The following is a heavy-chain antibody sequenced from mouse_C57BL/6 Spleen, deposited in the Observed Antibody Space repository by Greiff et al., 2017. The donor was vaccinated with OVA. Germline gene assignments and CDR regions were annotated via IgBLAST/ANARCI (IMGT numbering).Heavy chain of an antibody. J-gene: IGHJ3*01. Sequence: EVKLVESGGGLVQPGGSMKLSCVASGFTFSNYWMNWVRQSPEKGLEWVAQIRLKSDNYATHYAESVKGRFTISRDDSKSSVYLQMNNLSAEDTGIYYCTGPYYSNSAWFAYWGQGTLVTVSA. CDR2: IRLKSDNYAT. CDR3: TGPYYSNSAWFAY. V-gene: IGHV6-3*01. CDR1: GFTFSNYW. D-gene: IGHD2-5*01.